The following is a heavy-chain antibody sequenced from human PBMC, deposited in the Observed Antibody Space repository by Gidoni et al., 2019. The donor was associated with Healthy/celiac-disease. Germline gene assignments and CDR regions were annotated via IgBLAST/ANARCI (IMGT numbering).Heavy chain of an antibody. V-gene: IGHV4-30-2*01. CDR3: ARGYCSGGSCEYFDY. D-gene: IGHD2-15*01. CDR1: GGPISSGGYS. CDR2: IYHSGST. J-gene: IGHJ4*02. Sequence: TLSPTCAVSGGPISSGGYSLSWIRPPPGKGLEWIGYIYHSGSTYYNPSLKSRVTISVDRSKNQFSLKLSSVTAADTAVYYCARGYCSGGSCEYFDYWGQGTLVTVSS.